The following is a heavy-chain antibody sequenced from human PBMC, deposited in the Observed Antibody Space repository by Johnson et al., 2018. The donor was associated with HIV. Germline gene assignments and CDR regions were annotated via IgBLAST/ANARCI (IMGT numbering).Heavy chain of an antibody. Sequence: QVQLVESGGGVVQPGRSLRLSCAASGFTFSTYAMHWVRQAPGKGLEWVAVISFDGRNKFYADSARGRFTLSRDNSKNTLYLQMNSLRAEDTAVYYCARDRGLWERNGAGAFDIWGQGTMVTVSS. J-gene: IGHJ3*02. CDR1: GFTFSTYA. D-gene: IGHD1-26*01. CDR3: ARDRGLWERNGAGAFDI. CDR2: ISFDGRNK. V-gene: IGHV3-30*04.